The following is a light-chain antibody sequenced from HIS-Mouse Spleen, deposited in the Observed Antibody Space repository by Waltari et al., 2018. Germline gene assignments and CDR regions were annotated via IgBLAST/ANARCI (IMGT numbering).Light chain of an antibody. CDR1: SSDVGSYNL. V-gene: IGLV2-23*01. J-gene: IGLJ3*02. Sequence: QSALTQPASVSGSPGQSITIPCTGTSSDVGSYNLVSWYQQHPGKAPKLVIYAGSKRPSGVSNRFSGSKSGNTASLTISGLQAEDEADYYCCSYAGSSTWVFGGGTKLTVL. CDR2: AGS. CDR3: CSYAGSSTWV.